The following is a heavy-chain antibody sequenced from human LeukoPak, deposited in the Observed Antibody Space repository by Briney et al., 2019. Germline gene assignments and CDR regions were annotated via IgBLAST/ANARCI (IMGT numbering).Heavy chain of an antibody. Sequence: GGSLRLSCAASGFTFDNYVMAWFRQAPGKGLEWVSTISALFPNTYSADSVKGRFTISRDNSKNTLYLQMNSLTVEDTAVYYCAKSPRSAADNWFDPWGQGTLVTVSS. D-gene: IGHD6-13*01. J-gene: IGHJ5*02. V-gene: IGHV3-23*01. CDR2: ISALFPNT. CDR3: AKSPRSAADNWFDP. CDR1: GFTFDNYV.